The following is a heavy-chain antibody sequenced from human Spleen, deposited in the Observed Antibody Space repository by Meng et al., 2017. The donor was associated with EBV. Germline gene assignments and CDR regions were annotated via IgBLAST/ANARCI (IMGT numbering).Heavy chain of an antibody. Sequence: QLQLQESGPGLVTPSEXRSLTCSVSGDSVRSHNYYSDWIRQYPWKGLDWIGSIYYRGNTDYSPSRRSRVFMSTVASKKQFSLMLSSVTAADTAVYYCARRITVAGSHHGLFDFWGQGTLVTVSS. J-gene: IGHJ4*02. V-gene: IGHV4-39*07. CDR1: GDSVRSHNYY. CDR2: IYYRGNT. CDR3: ARRITVAGSHHGLFDF. D-gene: IGHD6-19*01.